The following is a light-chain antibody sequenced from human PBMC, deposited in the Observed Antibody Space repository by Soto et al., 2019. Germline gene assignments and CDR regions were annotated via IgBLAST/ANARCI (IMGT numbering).Light chain of an antibody. Sequence: QSVLTQPPSASGTPGQRVTISCFGSSSNIGRNNVNWYNQVPGTAPKLLIQRNNQRPSGVPDRCSGSKSGTSASLAISGLQSEDEADYYCAAWDDSLNVWVFGGRTKLTVL. J-gene: IGLJ3*02. CDR1: SSNIGRNN. CDR3: AAWDDSLNVWV. CDR2: RNN. V-gene: IGLV1-44*01.